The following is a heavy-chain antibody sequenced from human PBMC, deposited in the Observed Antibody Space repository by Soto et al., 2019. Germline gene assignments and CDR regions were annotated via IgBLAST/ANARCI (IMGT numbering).Heavy chain of an antibody. CDR3: ARYSRSSAGYYFGMEV. CDR1: GFTFSSYW. Sequence: EVQLVESGGGLVQPGGSLRLSCAASGFTFSSYWMHWFRQAPGKGLVWVSRIDSDGSSTTYADSVKGRFTISRDNAKNTLYLQMNSLRAEDTAVYYCARYSRSSAGYYFGMEVWGQGTTVTVSS. CDR2: IDSDGSST. J-gene: IGHJ6*02. D-gene: IGHD6-6*01. V-gene: IGHV3-74*01.